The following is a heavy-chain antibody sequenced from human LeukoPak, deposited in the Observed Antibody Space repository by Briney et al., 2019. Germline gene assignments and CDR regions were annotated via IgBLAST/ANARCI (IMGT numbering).Heavy chain of an antibody. CDR3: ARDFRDSWNNNWFDP. CDR2: MNHSGST. V-gene: IGHV4-34*01. Sequence: SETLSLTCAVYGGSFSGYYWSWIRQPPGKGLEWIGEMNHSGSTNYNPSLKSRVTISVDTSKNQFSLKLSSVTAADTAVYYCARDFRDSWNNNWFDPWGQGTLVTVSS. CDR1: GGSFSGYY. D-gene: IGHD1/OR15-1a*01. J-gene: IGHJ5*02.